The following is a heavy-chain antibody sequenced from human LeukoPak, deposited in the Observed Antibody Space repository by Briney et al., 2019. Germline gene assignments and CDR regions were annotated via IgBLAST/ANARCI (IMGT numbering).Heavy chain of an antibody. D-gene: IGHD3-22*01. CDR1: GFTFSNAW. CDR2: IKSETDGGTT. CDR3: AKDVNSSGYYLGFDY. J-gene: IGHJ4*02. V-gene: IGHV3-15*01. Sequence: GGSLRLSCAASGFTFSNAWMSWVRQAPGKGLEWVGRIKSETDGGTTDYAAPVKGRFTISRDDSKNTLYLQMNSLKTEDTAVYYCAKDVNSSGYYLGFDYWGQGTLVTVSS.